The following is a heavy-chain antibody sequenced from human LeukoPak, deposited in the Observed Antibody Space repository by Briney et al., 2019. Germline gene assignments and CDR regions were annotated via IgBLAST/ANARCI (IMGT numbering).Heavy chain of an antibody. J-gene: IGHJ3*02. CDR2: INPSGGST. CDR3: ARARRDSSGYYRGAHDAFDI. CDR1: GYTFTSYY. Sequence: GASVKVSCKASGYTFTSYYMHWVRQAPGQGLEWMGIINPSGGSTSYAQKFQGRVTMTRDMSTSTVYMELSSLRSEDTAVYYCARARRDSSGYYRGAHDAFDIWGQGTMVTVSS. V-gene: IGHV1-46*01. D-gene: IGHD3-22*01.